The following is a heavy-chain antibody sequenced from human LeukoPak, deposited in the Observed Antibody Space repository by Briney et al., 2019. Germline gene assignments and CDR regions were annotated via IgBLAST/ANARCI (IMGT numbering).Heavy chain of an antibody. CDR1: GFTVSSNY. CDR3: ATGDSGYDHDAFDI. CDR2: IYSGGST. Sequence: PGGSLRLSCAASGFTVSSNYMSWVRQAPGKGLEWVSVIYSGGSTYYADSVKGRFTISRHNSKNTLYLQMNSLRAEDTAVYYCATGDSGYDHDAFDIWGQGTMVTVPS. J-gene: IGHJ3*02. D-gene: IGHD5-12*01. V-gene: IGHV3-53*04.